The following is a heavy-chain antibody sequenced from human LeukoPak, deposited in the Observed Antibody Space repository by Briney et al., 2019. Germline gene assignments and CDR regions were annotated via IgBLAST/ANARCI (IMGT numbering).Heavy chain of an antibody. CDR2: IRYDGSNK. CDR1: GFTFSSYG. Sequence: GGSLRLSCAASGFTFSSYGMHWVRQAPGKGLEWVAFIRYDGSNKYYADSVKGRFTISRDNSKNTLYLQMNSLRAEDTAVYYCVKVGATTLEYWGQGTLVTVSS. J-gene: IGHJ4*02. D-gene: IGHD1-26*01. V-gene: IGHV3-30*02. CDR3: VKVGATTLEY.